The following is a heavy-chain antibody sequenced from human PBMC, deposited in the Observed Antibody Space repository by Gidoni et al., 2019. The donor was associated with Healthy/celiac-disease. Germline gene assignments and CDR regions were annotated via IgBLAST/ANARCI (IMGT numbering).Heavy chain of an antibody. CDR1: GGSFSGYY. J-gene: IGHJ5*02. CDR2: INHSGST. Sequence: QVQLQQWGAGLLKPSETLSLTCAVYGGSFSGYYWSWIRQPPGKGLEWIGEINHSGSTNYNPSLKSRVTISVDTSKNQFSLKLSSVTAADTAVYYCARGRCSSTSCLRGRWFDPWGQGTLVTVSS. CDR3: ARGRCSSTSCLRGRWFDP. V-gene: IGHV4-34*01. D-gene: IGHD2-2*01.